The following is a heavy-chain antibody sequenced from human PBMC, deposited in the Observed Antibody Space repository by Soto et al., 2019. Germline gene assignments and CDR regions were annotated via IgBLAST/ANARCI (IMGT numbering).Heavy chain of an antibody. J-gene: IGHJ6*02. V-gene: IGHV5-10-1*01. CDR3: AQRYGTLDLVYYGMDV. CDR1: GYSFTSYW. Sequence: GESPKISWKGSGYSFTSYWISWVRQMPGKGLEWMGRIDPSDSYTNYSPSFQGHVTISADKSISTAYLQWSSLKASDTAMYYCAQRYGTLDLVYYGMDVWGQGTTVTVSS. CDR2: IDPSDSYT. D-gene: IGHD5-18*01.